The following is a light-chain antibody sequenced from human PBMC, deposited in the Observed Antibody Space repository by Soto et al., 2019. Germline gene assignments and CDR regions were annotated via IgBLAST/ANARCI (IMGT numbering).Light chain of an antibody. CDR2: DVS. Sequence: QSVLPKPRSVSGSPGQSVTISCTGTSSDVGGYNSVSWYQQHPDKAPKFMIYDVSKRPSGVPDRFSGSKSGNTASLTISGLQAEDEADYYCCSYAGSDTHYVFGTGTKVTV. CDR3: CSYAGSDTHYV. V-gene: IGLV2-11*01. CDR1: SSDVGGYNS. J-gene: IGLJ1*01.